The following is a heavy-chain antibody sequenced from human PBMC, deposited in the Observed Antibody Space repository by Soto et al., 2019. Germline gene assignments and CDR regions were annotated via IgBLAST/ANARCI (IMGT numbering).Heavy chain of an antibody. CDR2: ISPWKGNT. CDR1: GYNFMPYG. Sequence: ASVKVSCKASGYNFMPYGVNWVRQAPGQGLEWMGWISPWKGNTNYAQGFQGRVTMTTDTSTSTAYMELRSLTSDDTAVYYCARDLDPSGSYYTDYWGPGTLVTVSS. V-gene: IGHV1-18*04. D-gene: IGHD3-10*01. J-gene: IGHJ4*02. CDR3: ARDLDPSGSYYTDY.